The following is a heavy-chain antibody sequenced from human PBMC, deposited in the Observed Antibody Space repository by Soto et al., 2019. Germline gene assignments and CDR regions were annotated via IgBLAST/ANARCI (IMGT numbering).Heavy chain of an antibody. V-gene: IGHV3-15*01. CDR1: GFTFSNAW. Sequence: GGSLRLSCATSGFTFSNAWMSWVRQAPGKGLEWVGRIKSKTDGGTTDYAAPVKGRFTISRDDSKNTLYLQMNSLKTEDTAVYYCTTVTDFWSGYYHWGQGTLVTVSS. D-gene: IGHD3-3*01. CDR3: TTVTDFWSGYYH. J-gene: IGHJ5*02. CDR2: IKSKTDGGTT.